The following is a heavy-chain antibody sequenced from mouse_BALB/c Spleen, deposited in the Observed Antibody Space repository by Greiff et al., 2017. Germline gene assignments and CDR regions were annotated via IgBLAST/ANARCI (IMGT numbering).Heavy chain of an antibody. Sequence: QVQLQQSGPGLVAPSQSLSITCTVSGFSLTSYGVHWVRQPPGKGLEWLGVIWAGGSTNYNSALMSRLSISKDNSKSQVFLKMNSLQTDDTAMYYCARGGHYYGSSPSYWYFDVWGAGTTVTVSS. D-gene: IGHD1-1*01. V-gene: IGHV2-9*02. CDR2: IWAGGST. CDR1: GFSLTSYG. J-gene: IGHJ1*01. CDR3: ARGGHYYGSSPSYWYFDV.